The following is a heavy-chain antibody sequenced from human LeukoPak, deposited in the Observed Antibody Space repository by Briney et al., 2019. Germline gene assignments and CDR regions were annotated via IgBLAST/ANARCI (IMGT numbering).Heavy chain of an antibody. D-gene: IGHD5-18*01. CDR3: ARSLRYSYGYYFDY. CDR2: ISGSGGST. Sequence: PGGSLRLSCAASGFTSSTNAMSWVRQAPGKGLEWVSAISGSGGSTYYADSVKGRFTISRDNSKNTLYLQMNSLRAEDTAVYYCARSLRYSYGYYFDYWGQGTLVTVSS. V-gene: IGHV3-23*01. CDR1: GFTSSTNA. J-gene: IGHJ4*02.